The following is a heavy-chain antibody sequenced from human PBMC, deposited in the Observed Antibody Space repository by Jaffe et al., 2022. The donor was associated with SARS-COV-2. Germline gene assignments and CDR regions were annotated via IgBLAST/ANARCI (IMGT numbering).Heavy chain of an antibody. CDR2: INHSGST. J-gene: IGHJ6*02. V-gene: IGHV4-34*01. CDR3: ARGRGGYYGMDV. Sequence: QVQLQQWGAGLLKPSETLSLTCAVYGGSFSGYYWSWIRQPPGKGLEWIGEINHSGSTNYNPSLKSRVTISVDTSKNQFSLKLSSVTAADTAVYYCARGRGGYYGMDVWGQGTTVTVSS. D-gene: IGHD2-15*01. CDR1: GGSFSGYY.